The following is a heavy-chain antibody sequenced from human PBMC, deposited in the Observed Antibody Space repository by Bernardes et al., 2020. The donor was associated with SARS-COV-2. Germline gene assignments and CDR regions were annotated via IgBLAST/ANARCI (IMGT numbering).Heavy chain of an antibody. D-gene: IGHD6-6*01. V-gene: IGHV5-51*01. J-gene: IGHJ6*03. CDR3: ARLESYSSSSYYYYYYMDV. CDR2: IYPGDSDT. CDR1: GYSFTSYW. Sequence: GESLKISCKGSGYSFTSYWIGWVRQMPGKGLEWMGIIYPGDSDTRYSPSFQGQVTISADKSISTAYLQWSSLKASDTAMYYCARLESYSSSSYYYYYYMDVWGKGTTVTVSS.